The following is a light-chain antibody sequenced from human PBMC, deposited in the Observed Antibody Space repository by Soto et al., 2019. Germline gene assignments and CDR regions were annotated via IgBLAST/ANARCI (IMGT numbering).Light chain of an antibody. CDR3: MSYTGSTAYV. J-gene: IGLJ1*01. Sequence: QSALTQPASVSGSPGQSITISCTGTSSDIGAFNYVSWYQHHPGKAPKLIIYKVNIRPSGISYRFSGSKSGNTASLTISGIQAEDEADYHCMSYTGSTAYVFGTGTKVTVL. CDR1: SSDIGAFNY. CDR2: KVN. V-gene: IGLV2-14*01.